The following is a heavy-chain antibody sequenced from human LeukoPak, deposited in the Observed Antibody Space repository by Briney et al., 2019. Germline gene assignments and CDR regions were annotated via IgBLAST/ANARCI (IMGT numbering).Heavy chain of an antibody. Sequence: GASVKVSCKASGGTFSSYTISWVRQAPGQGLEWMGWINTYNGNTNYAQKLQGRVTMTTDTSTSTAYMELRSLTSDDTAVYYCARDAPPCGGDCYFDYWGQEPWSPSPQ. CDR2: INTYNGNT. V-gene: IGHV1-18*01. J-gene: IGHJ4*01. CDR3: ARDAPPCGGDCYFDY. D-gene: IGHD2-21*02. CDR1: GGTFSSYT.